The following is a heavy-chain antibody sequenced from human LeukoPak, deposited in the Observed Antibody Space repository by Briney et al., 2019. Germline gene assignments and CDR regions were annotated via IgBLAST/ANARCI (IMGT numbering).Heavy chain of an antibody. J-gene: IGHJ4*02. D-gene: IGHD3-3*01. V-gene: IGHV4-34*01. CDR1: GGSFSTYY. Sequence: SETLSLTCAVYGGSFSTYYWTWIRQPPGKGLEWIGEMYHSGSANYNPSLKSRVTISKDTSKNQLSLTLSSVTATDTAVYYCARVRVTIFGVVIAPFDYWGQGTLVTVSS. CDR2: MYHSGSA. CDR3: ARVRVTIFGVVIAPFDY.